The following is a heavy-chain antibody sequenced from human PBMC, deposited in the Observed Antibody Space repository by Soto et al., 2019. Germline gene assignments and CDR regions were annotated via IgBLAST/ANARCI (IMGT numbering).Heavy chain of an antibody. D-gene: IGHD6-19*01. CDR3: ARLGIAVAGTSVTGNWFDP. J-gene: IGHJ5*02. CDR2: ISAYNGNT. V-gene: IGHV1-18*01. CDR1: GYTFTSYG. Sequence: QVQLVQSGAEVKKPGASVKVSCKASGYTFTSYGISWVRQAPGQGLEWMGWISAYNGNTNYAQKLQGRVTMTTDTSTSTAYMELRRLRSDDTAVYYCARLGIAVAGTSVTGNWFDPWGQGTLVTVSS.